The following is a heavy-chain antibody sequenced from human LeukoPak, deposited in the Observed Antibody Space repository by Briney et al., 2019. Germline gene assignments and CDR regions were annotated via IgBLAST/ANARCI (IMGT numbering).Heavy chain of an antibody. J-gene: IGHJ4*02. CDR2: IIPIFGTA. CDR1: GGTFSSYA. CDR3: AREDNLDYDVPYFDY. D-gene: IGHD4-17*01. Sequence: ASVKVSCKASGGTFSSYAISWVRQAPGQGLEWMGGIIPIFGTANYAQKFQGRVTITADESTSTAYMELSSLRSEDTAVYYCAREDNLDYDVPYFDYWGQGTLATVSS. V-gene: IGHV1-69*13.